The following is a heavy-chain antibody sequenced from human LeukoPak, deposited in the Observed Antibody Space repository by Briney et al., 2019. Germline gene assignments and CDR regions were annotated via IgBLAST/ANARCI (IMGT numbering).Heavy chain of an antibody. Sequence: ASVKVSCKASKYTFTDYYIHWVRQAPGQGLEWMGWINPNSGGTNYAQKFQGRVTMTRDTSISTVHMELRRLRSDDTAVYHCARDRSTPGYYYGMDVWGQGTTVTVSS. D-gene: IGHD2-2*01. CDR2: INPNSGGT. J-gene: IGHJ6*02. CDR3: ARDRSTPGYYYGMDV. CDR1: KYTFTDYY. V-gene: IGHV1-2*02.